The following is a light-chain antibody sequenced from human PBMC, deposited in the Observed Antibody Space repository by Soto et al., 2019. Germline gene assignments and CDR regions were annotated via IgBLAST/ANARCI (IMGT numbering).Light chain of an antibody. V-gene: IGKV3-20*01. Sequence: EIVLTQSPGTLSLSLGDRATLSCRASQSVNSNFLAWYQQKPGQAPRLLIYGESARLTGIPDRFSGSGSGTDFTLTISRLEPEDFAVYYCQHYGTSLPFGGGTKVEIK. CDR2: GES. J-gene: IGKJ4*01. CDR3: QHYGTSLP. CDR1: QSVNSNF.